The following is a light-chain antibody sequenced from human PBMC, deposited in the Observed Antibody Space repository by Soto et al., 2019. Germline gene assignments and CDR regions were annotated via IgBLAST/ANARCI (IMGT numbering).Light chain of an antibody. CDR2: DAS. CDR3: QQYGSSPELT. J-gene: IGKJ4*01. V-gene: IGKV3-20*01. Sequence: EIVLTQSPGTVSLSPGETATLSCRTSQSVSPCVAWYQHKPGQAPRLLIYDASTRASGIPDRFSGSGSGTDFTLIISRLEPEDFAVYYCQQYGSSPELTFGGGTKVEIE. CDR1: QSVSPCV.